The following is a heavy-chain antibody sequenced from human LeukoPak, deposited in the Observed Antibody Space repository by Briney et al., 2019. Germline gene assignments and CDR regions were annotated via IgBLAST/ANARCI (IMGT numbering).Heavy chain of an antibody. CDR1: GYTFTEYN. D-gene: IGHD3-10*01. Sequence: ASVKVSCKTSGYTFTEYNIIWVRQAPGQGLEWMGWISVYNDKTNYGQKFQGRVSMTTDTSTSTAYMDLRSLRSDDTAVYYCARVRVGLLGIYYFDYWGQGTLVTVSS. CDR3: ARVRVGLLGIYYFDY. V-gene: IGHV1-18*01. J-gene: IGHJ4*02. CDR2: ISVYNDKT.